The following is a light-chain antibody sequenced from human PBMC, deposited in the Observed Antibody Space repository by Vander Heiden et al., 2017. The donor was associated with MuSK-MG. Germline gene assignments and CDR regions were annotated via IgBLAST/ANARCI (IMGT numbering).Light chain of an antibody. J-gene: IGKJ2*01. CDR1: RGISTW. Sequence: IQMTQSPSSVSASVGDSVTITCRASRGISTWLAWYQQKPGEVPKLIIYEASSLESGVPSRFSGTGSGTDFTLTVSSLQPEDFATYYCQQADSFPYTFGQGTRVEIK. CDR2: EAS. CDR3: QQADSFPYT. V-gene: IGKV1D-12*01.